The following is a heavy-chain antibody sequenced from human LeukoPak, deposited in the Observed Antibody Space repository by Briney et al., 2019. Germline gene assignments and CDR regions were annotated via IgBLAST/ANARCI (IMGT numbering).Heavy chain of an antibody. V-gene: IGHV3-23*01. CDR1: GFTFSSYA. D-gene: IGHD1-14*01. CDR2: ISGSGGST. Sequence: PGGSLRLSCAASGFTFSSYAMSLVRQAPGKGLEWVSAISGSGGSTYYADSVKGRFTISRDNSKNTLYLQMNSLRAEDTAVYYCAKVRYMGPDFDYWGQGTLVTVSS. CDR3: AKVRYMGPDFDY. J-gene: IGHJ4*02.